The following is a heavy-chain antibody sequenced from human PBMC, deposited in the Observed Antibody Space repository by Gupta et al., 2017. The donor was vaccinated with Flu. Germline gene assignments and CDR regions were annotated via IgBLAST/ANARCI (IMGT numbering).Heavy chain of an antibody. CDR1: GGSFSGYS. Sequence: QVQLQQWGAGLLKPSETLSLTCAVYGGSFSGYSWSWIRQPPGTGLEWIGEINHSGSTNYNPSLKSRVTISVDTSKNQFSLKLSSVTAADTAVYYCARGGGYDFWSGYYSGHYYGMDVWGQGTTVTVSS. CDR3: ARGGGYDFWSGYYSGHYYGMDV. D-gene: IGHD3-3*01. V-gene: IGHV4-34*01. CDR2: INHSGST. J-gene: IGHJ6*02.